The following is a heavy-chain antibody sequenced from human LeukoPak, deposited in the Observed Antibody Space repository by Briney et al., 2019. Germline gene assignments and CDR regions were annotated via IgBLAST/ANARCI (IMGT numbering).Heavy chain of an antibody. CDR1: GFTFSDYY. D-gene: IGHD3-22*01. J-gene: IGHJ4*02. CDR2: ISSSGSTI. CDR3: ARSYYDSRYYFDY. V-gene: IGHV3-11*01. Sequence: GGSLRLSCAASGFTFSDYYKSWIRQAPGKGLEWVSYISSSGSTIYYADSVKGRFTISRDNAKNSLYLQMNSLRAEDTAVYYCARSYYDSRYYFDYWGQGTLVTVSS.